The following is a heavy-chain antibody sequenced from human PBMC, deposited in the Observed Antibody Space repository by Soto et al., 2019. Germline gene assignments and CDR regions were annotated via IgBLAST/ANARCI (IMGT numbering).Heavy chain of an antibody. D-gene: IGHD6-13*01. V-gene: IGHV3-21*01. CDR1: GFTFSSYS. Sequence: GGSLRLSCAASGFTFSSYSMNWVRQAPGKGLEWVSSISSSSSYIYYADSVKGRFTISRDNAKNSLYLQMNSLRAEDTAVYYCASTIPGIAAAFSGRFDYWGQGTLVTVSS. CDR3: ASTIPGIAAAFSGRFDY. J-gene: IGHJ4*02. CDR2: ISSSSSYI.